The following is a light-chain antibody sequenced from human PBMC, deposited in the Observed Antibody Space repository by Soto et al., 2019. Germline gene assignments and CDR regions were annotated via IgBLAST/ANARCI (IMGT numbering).Light chain of an antibody. Sequence: EIVMTQSPATLSVSPGERATLSCRASQSVSSNLAWSQQKPGQAHRLLIYVASTRATGIPARFSGSGSGTEFTLTISSLQSEDFGVYYCQQYNKWPPITFGQGTRLEIK. J-gene: IGKJ5*01. V-gene: IGKV3-15*01. CDR2: VAS. CDR3: QQYNKWPPIT. CDR1: QSVSSN.